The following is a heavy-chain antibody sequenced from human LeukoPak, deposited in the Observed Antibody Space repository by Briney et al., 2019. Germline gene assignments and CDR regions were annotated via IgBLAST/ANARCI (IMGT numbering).Heavy chain of an antibody. CDR1: GFTSSDYY. CDR2: VSGSGTSI. D-gene: IGHD3-10*01. J-gene: IGHJ4*02. Sequence: GGSLRLSCAASGFTSSDYYMSWIRQAPGKGLEWVSYVSGSGTSIHYADSVKGRFSISRDNAKNSLFLQMNSLRAEDTAVYYCARDRGVAVSDFWGQGTLVSVSS. V-gene: IGHV3-11*01. CDR3: ARDRGVAVSDF.